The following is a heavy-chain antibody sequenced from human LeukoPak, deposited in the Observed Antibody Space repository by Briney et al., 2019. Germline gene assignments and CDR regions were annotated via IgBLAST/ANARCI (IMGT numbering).Heavy chain of an antibody. V-gene: IGHV6-1*01. CDR1: GDSVSSNSAA. D-gene: IGHD3-10*01. CDR3: ARLGSGSNY. Sequence: SQTLSLTFAISGDSVSSNSAAWIWIRQSPSRGLEWLGRTYYRSKWYTEYAVSVKSRITINPDTSKNQFSLQLSSVNPKDTAVYYCARLGSGSNYWGQGTLVTVSS. CDR2: TYYRSKWYT. J-gene: IGHJ4*02.